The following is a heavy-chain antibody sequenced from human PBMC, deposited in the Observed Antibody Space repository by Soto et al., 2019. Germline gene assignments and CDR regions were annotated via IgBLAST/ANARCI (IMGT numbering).Heavy chain of an antibody. CDR2: ISDDGSSN. Sequence: QVHLVESGGGVVQPGKSLRLSCAASEFPFSSYAMHWVRQPPGKGLEWVALISDDGSSNYYADSVKGRFAISRDNSKNTLFVQMSSLRAEDTAVYYCAKLPYGDYAEFDYWGQGTLVTVSS. V-gene: IGHV3-30*18. D-gene: IGHD4-17*01. CDR1: EFPFSSYA. J-gene: IGHJ4*02. CDR3: AKLPYGDYAEFDY.